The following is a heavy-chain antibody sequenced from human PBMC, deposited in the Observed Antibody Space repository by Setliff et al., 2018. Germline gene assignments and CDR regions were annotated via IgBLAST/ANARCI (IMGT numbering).Heavy chain of an antibody. J-gene: IGHJ4*02. D-gene: IGHD2-15*01. CDR3: AKDFHYCSGPGCYSFVPFDY. V-gene: IGHV1-3*01. CDR1: GYTFTTYA. CDR2: INADNGNP. Sequence: ASVKVSCKASGYTFTTYAVHWVRQAPGQRLEWMGWINADNGNPKYSPKVQGRVAITRDTSARTVYLELRSLRSEDTAVYYCAKDFHYCSGPGCYSFVPFDYWGQGTRVTVSS.